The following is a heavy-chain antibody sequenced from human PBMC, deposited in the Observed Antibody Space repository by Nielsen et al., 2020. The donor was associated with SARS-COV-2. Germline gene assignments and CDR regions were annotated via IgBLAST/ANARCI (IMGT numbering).Heavy chain of an antibody. CDR1: GDSVPSTSAA. CDR3: ARARGAYGDYYYYYYTDV. J-gene: IGHJ6*03. Sequence: SETLSLTCALSGDSVPSTSAAWNWIRQSPSRGLEWLGRTYYRSKWYNDYAVSVKSRITINPDTSKNQFSLHLNSVTPEDTAVYYCARARGAYGDYYYYYYTDVWGKGTTVTVSS. CDR2: TYYRSKWYN. D-gene: IGHD4-17*01. V-gene: IGHV6-1*01.